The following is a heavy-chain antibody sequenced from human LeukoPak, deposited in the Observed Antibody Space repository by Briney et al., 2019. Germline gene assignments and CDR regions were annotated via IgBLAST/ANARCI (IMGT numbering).Heavy chain of an antibody. CDR1: GFTFTSYG. Sequence: GGSLRLSCAASGFTFTSYGMSWVRQAPGKGLEWVSAISDSGGSTYYADSVKGRFTISRDNSKNTLYLQMNSLRAEDTAVYYCARGEASLGYFDYWGQGTLVTVSS. CDR2: ISDSGGST. CDR3: ARGEASLGYFDY. V-gene: IGHV3-23*01. J-gene: IGHJ4*02. D-gene: IGHD1-26*01.